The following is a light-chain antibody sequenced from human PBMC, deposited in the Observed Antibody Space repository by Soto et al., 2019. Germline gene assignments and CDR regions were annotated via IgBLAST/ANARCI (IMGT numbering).Light chain of an antibody. J-gene: IGLJ1*01. V-gene: IGLV2-8*01. Sequence: QSVLTQALSSSGSPGQSVGISGAGTSRDVGGYVFVCWYRQQPGKAPKLMVYDVNRRPPGVPDRFFGSRSGNTASLTVSGLQAEDEADYYCVSFAGGTYVFGTGTKVTVL. CDR3: VSFAGGTYV. CDR1: SRDVGGYVF. CDR2: DVN.